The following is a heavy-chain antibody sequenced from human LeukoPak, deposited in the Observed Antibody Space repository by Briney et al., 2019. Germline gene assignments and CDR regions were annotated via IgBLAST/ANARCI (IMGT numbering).Heavy chain of an antibody. CDR3: AKGLKQWLIYFDY. V-gene: IGHV3-23*01. Sequence: GGSLRLSCAASGFTFSSYAMSWVRQAPGKGLEWVSAISGSGGSTYYADSVKGRFAISRDNSKNTLYLQMNSLRAEDTAVYYCAKGLKQWLIYFDYWGQGTLVTVSS. D-gene: IGHD6-19*01. CDR2: ISGSGGST. CDR1: GFTFSSYA. J-gene: IGHJ4*02.